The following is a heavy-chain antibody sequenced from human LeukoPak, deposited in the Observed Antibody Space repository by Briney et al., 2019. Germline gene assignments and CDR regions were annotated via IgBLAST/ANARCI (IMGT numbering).Heavy chain of an antibody. CDR2: INHSRAT. D-gene: IGHD3-10*01. V-gene: IGHV4-34*01. J-gene: IGHJ4*02. CDR3: ARGYFDYYGSGSYYNLIDY. CDR1: GGSFIGYC. Sequence: PSETLSLTCAVSGGSFIGYCWSWIRQPPGKGLEWIGEINHSRATNYNPSLKSRVTISVVTSKKEFSLKLKSVTAADTAIYYCARGYFDYYGSGSYYNLIDYWGQGILVTVSS.